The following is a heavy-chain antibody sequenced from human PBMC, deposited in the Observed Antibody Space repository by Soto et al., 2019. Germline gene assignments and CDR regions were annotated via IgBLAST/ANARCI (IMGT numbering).Heavy chain of an antibody. D-gene: IGHD6-13*01. Sequence: EVQLVESGGGLIQPGGSLRLSCAASGFTFSSYDMHWVRQAAGKGLERVSGIGSAGDTYYQGCVKGRFTISRENAKNSLYLQMNSLRAGDTALYYCARGWLATGGSLSYMDVWGKGTTVTVSS. J-gene: IGHJ6*03. CDR2: IGSAGDT. V-gene: IGHV3-13*01. CDR3: ARGWLATGGSLSYMDV. CDR1: GFTFSSYD.